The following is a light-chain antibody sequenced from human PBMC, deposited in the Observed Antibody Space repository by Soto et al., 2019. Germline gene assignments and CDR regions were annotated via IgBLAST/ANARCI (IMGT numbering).Light chain of an antibody. Sequence: EILLTQSPATLSVSPGERVTLSCRASESVDINLAWYQQKPGQAPRLLIYGVSTRATDMPGTFSGRGSGTEFTLTISSLQSEDFAVYYCQQYKNWPRTFGQGTKVDIK. CDR1: ESVDIN. CDR2: GVS. CDR3: QQYKNWPRT. J-gene: IGKJ1*01. V-gene: IGKV3-15*01.